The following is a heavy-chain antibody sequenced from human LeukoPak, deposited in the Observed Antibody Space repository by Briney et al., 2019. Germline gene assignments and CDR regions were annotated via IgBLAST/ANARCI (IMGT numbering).Heavy chain of an antibody. D-gene: IGHD6-19*01. J-gene: IGHJ4*02. CDR2: FSNSGGTT. Sequence: GGSLRLSCAASGFTFSNYGMSWVRQAPGKGLEWVSGFSNSGGTTYYADSVKGRFTISRDNSKNTLYLQMNSLRAEDTAVYYCAKDLKRSSGWSIPGRGDYGGQGTLVTVSS. CDR1: GFTFSNYG. CDR3: AKDLKRSSGWSIPGRGDY. V-gene: IGHV3-23*01.